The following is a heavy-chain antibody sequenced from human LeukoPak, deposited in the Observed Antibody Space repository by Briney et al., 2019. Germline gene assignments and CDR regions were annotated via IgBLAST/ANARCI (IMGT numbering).Heavy chain of an antibody. CDR1: GFTFSSYA. V-gene: IGHV3-30*01. Sequence: GRSLRLSCAASGFTFSSYAMHWVRQAPGKGLEWVAVISYDGSNKYYADSVKGRSTISRDNSKNTLYLQMNSLRAEDTAVYYCARAPHHGFDYWGQGTLVTVSS. CDR2: ISYDGSNK. J-gene: IGHJ4*02. D-gene: IGHD1-14*01. CDR3: ARAPHHGFDY.